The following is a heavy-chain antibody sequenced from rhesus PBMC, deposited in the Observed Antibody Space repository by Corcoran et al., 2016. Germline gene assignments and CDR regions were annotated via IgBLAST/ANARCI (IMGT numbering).Heavy chain of an antibody. CDR3: AREGAWTPRDY. Sequence: QLQLQESGPGLVKPSETLSLTCAVSVYSISSGYGWSWIRQPPGKGLEWIGYISSSGSTSYNPSLKSRGTISGYTSNNQLSLKLSAVTAADTAVYYCAREGAWTPRDYWGQGVLVTVSS. J-gene: IGHJ4*01. V-gene: IGHV4-122*02. CDR2: ISSSGST. D-gene: IGHD1-44*02. CDR1: VYSISSGYG.